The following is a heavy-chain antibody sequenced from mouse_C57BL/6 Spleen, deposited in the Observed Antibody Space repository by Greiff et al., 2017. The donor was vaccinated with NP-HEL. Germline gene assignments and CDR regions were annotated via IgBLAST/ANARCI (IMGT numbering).Heavy chain of an antibody. CDR1: GFSLSTSGMG. D-gene: IGHD2-4*01. CDR2: IYWADDK. V-gene: IGHV8-12*01. CDR3: ARRAYYDYDRDAMDY. J-gene: IGHJ4*01. Sequence: QVTLKVSGPGILQSSQTLSLTCSFSGFSLSTSGMGVSWIRQPSGKGLEWLAHIYWADDKRYDPSLKSRLTIAKDTSRNHVFLKITSVDTADTATYYCARRAYYDYDRDAMDYWGQGTSVTVSS.